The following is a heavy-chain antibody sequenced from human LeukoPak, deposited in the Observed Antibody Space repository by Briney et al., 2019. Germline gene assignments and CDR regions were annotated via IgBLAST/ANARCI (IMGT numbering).Heavy chain of an antibody. CDR3: AKLSGYPGAY. D-gene: IGHD3-22*01. CDR1: GFTFSSYA. CDR2: ITGGGGST. V-gene: IGHV3-23*01. J-gene: IGHJ4*02. Sequence: GSLRLSCAASGFTFSSYAMSWVRQAPGKGLEWVSDITGGGGSTYYADSVKGRFTISRDNSKNTLYLQMNSLRAEDTAVYFCAKLSGYPGAYWGQGTLATVSS.